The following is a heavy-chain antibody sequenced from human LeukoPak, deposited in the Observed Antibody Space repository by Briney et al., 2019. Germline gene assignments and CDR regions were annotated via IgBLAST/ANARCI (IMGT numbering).Heavy chain of an antibody. CDR1: GFTFSSYG. D-gene: IGHD5-18*01. CDR3: ARVRRAVVGPFYGMDV. J-gene: IGHJ6*02. CDR2: IKQDGSEK. Sequence: GGSLRLSCAASGFTFSSYGMHWVRQAPGKGLEWVANIKQDGSEKYYMDSVKGRFTISRDNAKNSLYLQMNSLRAEDTAVYYCARVRRAVVGPFYGMDVWGQGTTVTVSS. V-gene: IGHV3-7*01.